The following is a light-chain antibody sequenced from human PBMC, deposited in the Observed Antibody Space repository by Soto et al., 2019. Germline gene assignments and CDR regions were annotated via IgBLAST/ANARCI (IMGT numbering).Light chain of an antibody. V-gene: IGKV1-5*03. Sequence: IQMTQSPSTLSASVGDSVTITCRASQSVGTWLAWFQQKPGKVPKLLIYEASSLASGIPARFSGGGFGTDFTPTSSRLQADDFATYYYQHYNSYLTFGPGTKVDIK. CDR3: QHYNSYLT. CDR2: EAS. CDR1: QSVGTW. J-gene: IGKJ3*01.